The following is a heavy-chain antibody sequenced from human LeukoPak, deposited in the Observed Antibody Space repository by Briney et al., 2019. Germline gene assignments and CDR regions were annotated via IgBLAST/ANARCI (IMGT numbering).Heavy chain of an antibody. V-gene: IGHV4-39*01. CDR2: LFYSGST. CDR3: GSKITGEGGDWYFDL. CDR1: GASISSSSPY. J-gene: IGHJ2*01. Sequence: SETLSLTCTVSGASISSSSPYWGWIRQPPGKGLEWIGSLFYSGSTFYNPSLKSRVTISVDTSKSQFSLRLSSVTAADTAVYYCGSKITGEGGDWYFDLWGRGTLVTVSS. D-gene: IGHD7-27*01.